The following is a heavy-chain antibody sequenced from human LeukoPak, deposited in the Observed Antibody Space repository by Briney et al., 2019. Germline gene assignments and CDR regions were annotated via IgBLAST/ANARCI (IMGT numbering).Heavy chain of an antibody. CDR2: IYYSGST. CDR3: ARLGNEQLIDY. J-gene: IGHJ4*02. Sequence: SETLSLTCTVSGGSISSYYWSWIRQPPGKGLEWIGYIYYSGSTNYNPSLKSRVTISVDTSKNQFSLKLSSVTAADTAVYYCARLGNEQLIDYWGQGTLVTVSS. D-gene: IGHD6-6*01. CDR1: GGSISSYY. V-gene: IGHV4-59*08.